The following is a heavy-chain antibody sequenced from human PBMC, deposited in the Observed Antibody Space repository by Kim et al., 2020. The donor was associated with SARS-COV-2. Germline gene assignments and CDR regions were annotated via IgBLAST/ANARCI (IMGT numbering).Heavy chain of an antibody. Sequence: GGSLRLSCAASGFTFSSYAMSWVRQAPRKGLEWVSAISGSGGSTYYADSVKGRFTISRDNSKNTLYLQMNSLRAEDTAVYYCAKDRDCSGGSCYLFGYWGQGTLVTVSS. CDR2: ISGSGGST. V-gene: IGHV3-23*01. CDR3: AKDRDCSGGSCYLFGY. J-gene: IGHJ4*02. D-gene: IGHD2-15*01. CDR1: GFTFSSYA.